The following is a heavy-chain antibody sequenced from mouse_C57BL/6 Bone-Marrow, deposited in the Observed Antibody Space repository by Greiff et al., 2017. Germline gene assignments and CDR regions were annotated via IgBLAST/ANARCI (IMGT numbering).Heavy chain of an antibody. CDR3: ARGRGNYRFAY. CDR1: GYAFSSSW. V-gene: IGHV1-82*01. D-gene: IGHD2-1*01. J-gene: IGHJ3*01. Sequence: QVQLQQSGPELVKPGASVKISCKASGYAFSSSWMNWVKQRPGKGLEWIGRIYPGDGDTNYNGKFKGKATLTADKSSSTAYMQLSSLRSEDSAVYFCARGRGNYRFAYWGQGTLVTVSA. CDR2: IYPGDGDT.